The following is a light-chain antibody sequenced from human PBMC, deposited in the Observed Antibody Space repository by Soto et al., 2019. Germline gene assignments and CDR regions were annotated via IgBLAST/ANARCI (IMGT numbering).Light chain of an antibody. J-gene: IGLJ1*01. V-gene: IGLV2-14*01. CDR2: DVS. CDR1: SSDVGGYNY. CDR3: SSYTTSSTYV. Sequence: QSALTQPASVSGSPGQSITISCTGTSSDVGGYNYVSWYQQHPGKAPKLMICDVSDRPSGISNRFSGSKSGNTASLTISGLQAEDEADYYCSSYTTSSTYVFGTGTTLTVL.